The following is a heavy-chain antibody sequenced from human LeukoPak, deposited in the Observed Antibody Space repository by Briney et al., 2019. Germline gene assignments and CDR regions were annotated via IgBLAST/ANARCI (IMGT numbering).Heavy chain of an antibody. V-gene: IGHV1-46*01. D-gene: IGHD3-3*01. CDR2: INPSGGGT. CDR1: GYTFTRFY. Sequence: ASVTVSCTASGYTFTRFYIHWVRQAPGQGLEWMGIINPSGGGTTYKQKFQGRLTMTRDTSTSTVYMEVSSLRSEDTAVYYCARNYDFWSGSYTGYYGMDVWGQGTTVTVSS. J-gene: IGHJ6*02. CDR3: ARNYDFWSGSYTGYYGMDV.